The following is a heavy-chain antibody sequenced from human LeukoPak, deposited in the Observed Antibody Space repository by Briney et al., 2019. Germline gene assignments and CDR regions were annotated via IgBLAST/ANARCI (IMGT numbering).Heavy chain of an antibody. CDR3: ARGRYHAAAGHEYRNWFDP. Sequence: GASVKVSCKASGYTFTSYDINWVRQATGQGLEWMGWMNPNSGNTGYAQKFQGRVTMTRNTSISTAYMELSSLRSEDTAVYYCARGRYHAAAGHEYRNWFDPWGQGTLVTVSS. V-gene: IGHV1-8*01. CDR1: GYTFTSYD. D-gene: IGHD6-13*01. J-gene: IGHJ5*02. CDR2: MNPNSGNT.